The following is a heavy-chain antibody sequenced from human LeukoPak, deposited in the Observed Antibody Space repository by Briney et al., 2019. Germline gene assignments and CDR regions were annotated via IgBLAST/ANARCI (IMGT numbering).Heavy chain of an antibody. Sequence: SETLSLTCTVSGGSISSYYWSWIRQPAGKGLEWIGRIYATGSTNYNPSLKSRVSMSLDTSKNQFSLRLSSVTAADTAVYYCARALSYSYYFDYWGQGTLVTVSS. CDR2: IYATGST. CDR1: GGSISSYY. CDR3: ARALSYSYYFDY. J-gene: IGHJ4*02. D-gene: IGHD3-10*01. V-gene: IGHV4-4*07.